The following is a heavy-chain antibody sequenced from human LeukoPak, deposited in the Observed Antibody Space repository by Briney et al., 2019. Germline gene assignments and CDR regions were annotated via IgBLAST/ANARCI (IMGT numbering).Heavy chain of an antibody. CDR2: IYHSGST. D-gene: IGHD2-15*01. CDR3: ARLTLGGPFDY. J-gene: IGHJ4*02. V-gene: IGHV4-38-2*02. CDR1: GYSISSGYY. Sequence: SETLSLTCTVSGYSISSGYYWGWIRQPPGKGLEWIGSIYHSGSTYYNPSLKSRVTISVDTSKNQFSLKLSSVTAADTAVYYCARLTLGGPFDYWGQGTLVTVSS.